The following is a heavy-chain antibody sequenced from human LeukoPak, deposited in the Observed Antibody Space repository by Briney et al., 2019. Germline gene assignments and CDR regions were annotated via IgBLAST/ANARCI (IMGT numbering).Heavy chain of an antibody. CDR3: ARDLRDTVTRARFDY. CDR2: IKKDGSEK. D-gene: IGHD4-17*01. Sequence: PGGSLRLSCATSGFTFSSSWMTWVRQAPGKGLEWVANIKKDGSEKYYVDSVRGRFTISRDSSKETLYLQMNSLRAEDTAVYYCARDLRDTVTRARFDYWGQGTPVTVSS. J-gene: IGHJ4*02. CDR1: GFTFSSSW. V-gene: IGHV3-7*03.